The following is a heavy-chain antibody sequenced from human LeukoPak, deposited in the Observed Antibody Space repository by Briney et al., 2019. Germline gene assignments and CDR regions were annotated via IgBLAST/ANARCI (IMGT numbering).Heavy chain of an antibody. D-gene: IGHD3-22*01. V-gene: IGHV3-23*01. J-gene: IGHJ4*02. CDR3: AKRAKTYSSHSSGYYSYYFDY. CDR2: ISGSGGST. Sequence: PGGSLRLSCAASGFTFSTYAMSWVRQAPGKGLEWVSVISGSGGSTYYADSVKGRFTISRDNSKNTLHLQMNSLRAEDTAVYYCAKRAKTYSSHSSGYYSYYFDYWGQGTLVTVSS. CDR1: GFTFSTYA.